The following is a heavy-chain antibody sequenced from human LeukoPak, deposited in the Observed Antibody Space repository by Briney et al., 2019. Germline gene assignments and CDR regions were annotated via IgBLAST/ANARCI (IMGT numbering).Heavy chain of an antibody. D-gene: IGHD2-21*01. V-gene: IGHV4-30-4*02. CDR1: GGSISSYY. Sequence: SETLSLTGTVSGGSISSYYWSWIRQPPGKGLEWIGYIYYSGSTYYNPSLKSRVTISVDTSKNQFSLKLSSVTAADTAVYYCARACPHDVVWWTAGAGDYYFDYWGQGTLVTVSS. J-gene: IGHJ4*02. CDR3: ARACPHDVVWWTAGAGDYYFDY. CDR2: IYYSGST.